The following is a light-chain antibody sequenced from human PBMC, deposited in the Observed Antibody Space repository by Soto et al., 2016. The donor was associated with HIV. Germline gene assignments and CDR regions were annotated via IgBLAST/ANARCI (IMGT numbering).Light chain of an antibody. J-gene: IGKJ4*01. CDR3: QHFDNLPLA. CDR2: DAS. V-gene: IGKV1-33*01. CDR1: LDITNR. Sequence: IQMTQSPSSLSASVGDRVTITCQANLDITNRVNWYQQKPGKPPKLLIHDASNLETGIPSRFSGGGSGTHFTFTISSLQPEDIGTYYCQHFDNLPLAFGGGPRWG.